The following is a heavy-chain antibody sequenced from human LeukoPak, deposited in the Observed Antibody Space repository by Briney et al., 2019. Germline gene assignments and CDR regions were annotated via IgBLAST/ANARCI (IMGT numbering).Heavy chain of an antibody. V-gene: IGHV3-30-3*01. Sequence: PGGSLRLSCAASGFTFSSYAMHWVRQAPGKGLEWVAVISYDRSNKYYADSVKGRFTISRDNPKNTLYLQMNSLRAEDTAVYYCARDGKISVGGFDYWGQGTLVTVSS. D-gene: IGHD1-1*01. CDR1: GFTFSSYA. CDR2: ISYDRSNK. J-gene: IGHJ4*02. CDR3: ARDGKISVGGFDY.